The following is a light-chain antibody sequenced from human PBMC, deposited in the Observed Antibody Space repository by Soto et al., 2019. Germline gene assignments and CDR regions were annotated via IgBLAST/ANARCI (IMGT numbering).Light chain of an antibody. CDR1: ESVSSN. Sequence: IVITHFLSTLYVSHMHRASLSCMASESVSSNLAWYQQKPGQAPRLLIRGASTRAAGIPARFSGSGSGTEFTLTISSLQSEDFAVYYCQQYNNWPPLTFGGGTKVDIK. CDR2: GAS. CDR3: QQYNNWPPLT. V-gene: IGKV3D-15*01. J-gene: IGKJ4*01.